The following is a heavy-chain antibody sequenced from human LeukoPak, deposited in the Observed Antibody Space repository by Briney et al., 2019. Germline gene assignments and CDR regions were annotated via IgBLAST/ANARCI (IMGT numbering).Heavy chain of an antibody. V-gene: IGHV1-24*01. CDR1: GYPLTQLS. CDR3: ATVLRVLLTRSEPDP. CDR2: HDPEDGKT. Sequence: ASVKVSCKVSGYPLTQLSMHWVRQAPGEGLEWMGGHDPEDGKTIYVQQFQGRGTMTEDTSTDTAYMELRSLRSEDTAVYYCATVLRVLLTRSEPDPWGQGALVTVSS. J-gene: IGHJ5*02. D-gene: IGHD4-11*01.